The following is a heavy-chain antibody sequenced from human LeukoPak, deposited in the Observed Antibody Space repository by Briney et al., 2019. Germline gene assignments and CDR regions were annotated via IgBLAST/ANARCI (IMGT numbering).Heavy chain of an antibody. CDR3: ASGCGSTSCHTNWFDP. Sequence: PGGSLRPSCAASGFTFSSYGMHWVRQAPGKGLEWVAVISYDGSNKYYADSVKSRFTISRDNSKNTLYLQMNSLRAEDTAVYYCASGCGSTSCHTNWFDPWGQGTLVTVSS. CDR1: GFTFSSYG. V-gene: IGHV3-30*03. CDR2: ISYDGSNK. D-gene: IGHD2-2*01. J-gene: IGHJ5*02.